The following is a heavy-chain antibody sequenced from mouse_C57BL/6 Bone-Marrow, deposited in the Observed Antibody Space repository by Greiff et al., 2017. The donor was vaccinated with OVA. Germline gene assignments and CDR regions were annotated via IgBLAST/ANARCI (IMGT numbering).Heavy chain of an antibody. V-gene: IGHV5-6*01. Sequence: EVKLMESGGDLVKPGGSLKLSCAASGFTFSSYGMSWVRQTPDKRLEWVATISSGGSYTYYPDSVKGRFTISRDNAKNTLYLQMSSLKSEDTAMYYCARPGYYYGSSYDYFDYWGQGTTLTVSS. D-gene: IGHD1-1*01. CDR3: ARPGYYYGSSYDYFDY. J-gene: IGHJ2*01. CDR1: GFTFSSYG. CDR2: ISSGGSYT.